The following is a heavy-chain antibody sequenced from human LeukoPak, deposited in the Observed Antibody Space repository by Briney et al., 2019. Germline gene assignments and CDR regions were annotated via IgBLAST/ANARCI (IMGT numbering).Heavy chain of an antibody. CDR1: GFTFRSYV. D-gene: IGHD1-1*01. CDR3: AKGSANWDGYKGGFDP. Sequence: GGSLKLSCGGSGFTFRSYVMNWVRQAPGKGLEWVSIISEDGRTYYADSVKGRFTISRDNSKNTVFLQMNRLRVEDTAVYYCAKGSANWDGYKGGFDPWGQGALVIVSS. CDR2: ISEDGRT. J-gene: IGHJ5*02. V-gene: IGHV3-23*01.